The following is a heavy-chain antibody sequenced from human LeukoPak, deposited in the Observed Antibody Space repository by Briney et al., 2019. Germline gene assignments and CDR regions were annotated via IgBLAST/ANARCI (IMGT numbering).Heavy chain of an antibody. V-gene: IGHV4-34*01. D-gene: IGHD1-7*01. CDR3: AASIPGTTDGAFDI. J-gene: IGHJ3*02. Sequence: PSETLSLTCAVYGGSFSGYYWSWIRQPPGKGLEWIGEINHSGSTNYNPSLKSRVTISVDTSKNQFSLKLSSVTAADTAVYYCAASIPGTTDGAFDIWGQGTMVTVSS. CDR1: GGSFSGYY. CDR2: INHSGST.